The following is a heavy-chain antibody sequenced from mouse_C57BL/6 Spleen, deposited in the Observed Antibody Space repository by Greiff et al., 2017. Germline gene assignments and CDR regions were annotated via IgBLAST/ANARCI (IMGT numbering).Heavy chain of an antibody. V-gene: IGHV5-4*03. Sequence: EVKLVESGGGLVKPGGSLKLSCAASGFTFSSYAMSWVRQTPEKRLEWVATISDGGSYTYYPDNVKGRFTISRDNAKNNLYLQMSHLKSEDTAMYYCARGLYGNYFDDWGQGITLTVSS. D-gene: IGHD2-1*01. CDR1: GFTFSSYA. J-gene: IGHJ2*01. CDR2: ISDGGSYT. CDR3: ARGLYGNYFDD.